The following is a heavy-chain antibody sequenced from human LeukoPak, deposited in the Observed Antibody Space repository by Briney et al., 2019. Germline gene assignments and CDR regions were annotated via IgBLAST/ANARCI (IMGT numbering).Heavy chain of an antibody. V-gene: IGHV3-74*01. CDR1: GFTFSSYT. CDR2: IASDGSST. J-gene: IGHJ4*02. Sequence: GGSLRLSCAAPGFTFSSYTMNWVRQAPGKGLVWVSRIASDGSSTTYADSVKGRFSISRDNAKNTLYLQMNSLRVEDTAVYYCARGRPHGNDYWGQGTLVTVSS. D-gene: IGHD4-23*01. CDR3: ARGRPHGNDY.